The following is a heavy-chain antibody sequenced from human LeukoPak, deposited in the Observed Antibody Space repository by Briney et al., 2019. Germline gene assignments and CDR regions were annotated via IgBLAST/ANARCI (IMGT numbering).Heavy chain of an antibody. CDR3: ARGYCSGGSCYGP. V-gene: IGHV4-59*01. J-gene: IGHJ5*02. CDR2: IYYSGST. CDR1: GGSFSGYY. Sequence: SETLSLTCAVYGGSFSGYYWSWIRQPPGKGLEWIGYIYYSGSTNYNPSLKSRVTISVDTSKNQFSLKLSSVTAADTAVYYCARGYCSGGSCYGPWGQGTLVTVSS. D-gene: IGHD2-15*01.